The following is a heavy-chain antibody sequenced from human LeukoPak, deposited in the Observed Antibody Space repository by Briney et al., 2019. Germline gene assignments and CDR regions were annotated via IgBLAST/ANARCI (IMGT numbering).Heavy chain of an antibody. D-gene: IGHD1/OR15-1a*01. CDR3: AKENKGAFDI. Sequence: GGSLRLSCAASGXTFSSYSMNWVRQAPGKGLEWVSYISRSSSTISYADSVKGRFTISRDNAKNSLYLQMNSLRDEDTAVYYCAKENKGAFDIWGQGTMVTVSS. V-gene: IGHV3-48*02. CDR1: GXTFSSYS. J-gene: IGHJ3*02. CDR2: ISRSSSTI.